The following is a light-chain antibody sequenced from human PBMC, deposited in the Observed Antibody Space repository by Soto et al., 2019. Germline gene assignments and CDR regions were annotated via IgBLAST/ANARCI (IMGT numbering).Light chain of an antibody. CDR1: QSVSSY. V-gene: IGKV3-15*01. CDR2: DSS. CDR3: QQKKHWPGT. Sequence: EIVMTQSPATLSVSPGERVTLSCRASQSVSSYLAWYHQKPVQAPRLLIYDSSTRSTGVPARFSGSGSGTEFSPTISSLQSEDVVVYYSQQKKHWPGTFGQGTKVDI. J-gene: IGKJ1*01.